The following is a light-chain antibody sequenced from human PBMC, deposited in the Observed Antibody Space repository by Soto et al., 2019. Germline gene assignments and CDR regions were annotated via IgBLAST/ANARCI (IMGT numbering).Light chain of an antibody. CDR3: QQSYNSHQT. Sequence: DIQMTQSPSSLSASVGDEVTITFRASQTIMTYLNWYQLKPGKPPRLLIYAASIFQSGVPSRFSGSGSGTDFTLTISSLQPEDFVTYSCQQSYNSHQTFGQGTKVDIK. CDR1: QTIMTY. J-gene: IGKJ1*01. V-gene: IGKV1-39*01. CDR2: AAS.